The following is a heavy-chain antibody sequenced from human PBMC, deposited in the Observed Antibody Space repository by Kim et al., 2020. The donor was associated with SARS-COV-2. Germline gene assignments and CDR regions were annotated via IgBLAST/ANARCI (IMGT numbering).Heavy chain of an antibody. V-gene: IGHV3-23*01. CDR1: GFNFDSYA. Sequence: GGSLRLSCAASGFNFDSYAMSWVRQAPGKGLEWVSGIVGSAGTYYATSVRGRFIISRDSSKNTVHLQMNSLRAEDTAIYYCAKDRVSGDGFWEFDHWGQGALVTVSS. D-gene: IGHD3-3*01. CDR3: AKDRVSGDGFWEFDH. J-gene: IGHJ5*02. CDR2: IVGSAGT.